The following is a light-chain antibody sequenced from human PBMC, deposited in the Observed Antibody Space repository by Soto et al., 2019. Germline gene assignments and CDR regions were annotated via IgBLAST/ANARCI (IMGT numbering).Light chain of an antibody. CDR1: SSDVGGYNY. CDR2: DVT. CDR3: SSYTSSSIYVV. J-gene: IGLJ2*01. Sequence: QSALTQPASVSGSPGQSITISCTGTSSDVGGYNYVSWYQQHPGKAPKLMIYDVTNRPSGVSNRFYGSKSGNTASLTISGLQTGDEADYYCSSYTSSSIYVVFGGGTKLTVL. V-gene: IGLV2-14*01.